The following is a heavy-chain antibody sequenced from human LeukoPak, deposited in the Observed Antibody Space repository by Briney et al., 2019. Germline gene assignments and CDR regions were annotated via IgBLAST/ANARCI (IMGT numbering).Heavy chain of an antibody. V-gene: IGHV4-38-2*01. J-gene: IGHJ4*02. CDR2: IYHSGST. Sequence: SETLSLTCAVSGYSISSGYCWGWIRQPPGKGLEWIGSIYHSGSTYYNPSLKSRVTISVDTSKNQFSLKLSSVTAADTALYYCGRVATTTNPPQWPLDCWGQGTLVTVSS. CDR1: GYSISSGYC. CDR3: GRVATTTNPPQWPLDC. D-gene: IGHD5-12*01.